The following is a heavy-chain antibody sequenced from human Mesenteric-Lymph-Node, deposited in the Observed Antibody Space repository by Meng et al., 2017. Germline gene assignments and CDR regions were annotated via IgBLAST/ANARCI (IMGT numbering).Heavy chain of an antibody. J-gene: IGHJ4*02. D-gene: IGHD2-21*01. V-gene: IGHV4-30-4*01. CDR3: ASFDHIPRRNYFDY. CDR2: IHHSGSA. Sequence: QLQESGPGLVEPSQTLSLTCPGSGGSMSSGNYYWSWIRQPPGKGLEWIGYIHHSGSAYYNPSLKSRVSISVDTSKNQFSLNLNSMTAADTAVYYCASFDHIPRRNYFDYWGQGTLVTVSS. CDR1: GGSMSSGNYY.